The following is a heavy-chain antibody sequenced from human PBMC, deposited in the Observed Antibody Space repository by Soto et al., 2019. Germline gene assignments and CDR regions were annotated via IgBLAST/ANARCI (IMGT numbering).Heavy chain of an antibody. CDR1: GYTFTSYD. Sequence: QVQLAQSGAEVKKPGASVKVSCKASGYTFTSYDINWVRQATGQGLERMGWMNPNSGNTGYAQKFQGGVTMTRNTSISTAYMELSSLRSEDTAVYYCARGPGSWYYYYMDVWGKGTTVTVSS. CDR3: ARGPGSWYYYYMDV. J-gene: IGHJ6*03. V-gene: IGHV1-8*01. CDR2: MNPNSGNT. D-gene: IGHD6-13*01.